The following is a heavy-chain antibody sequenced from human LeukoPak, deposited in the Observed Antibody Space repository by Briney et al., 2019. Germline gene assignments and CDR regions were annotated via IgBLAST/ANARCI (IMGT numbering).Heavy chain of an antibody. Sequence: SETLSLTCTVSGVSISNNNYSWGWIRQPPGKGLEWVGSIAYSGTTYYNPSLKSRVAISVDTSKDQFSLKQSSVTAADTAVYYCERVYNWNYPFDYWGQGTLVTVSS. CDR1: GVSISNNNYS. J-gene: IGHJ4*02. V-gene: IGHV4-39*07. D-gene: IGHD1-7*01. CDR2: IAYSGTT. CDR3: ERVYNWNYPFDY.